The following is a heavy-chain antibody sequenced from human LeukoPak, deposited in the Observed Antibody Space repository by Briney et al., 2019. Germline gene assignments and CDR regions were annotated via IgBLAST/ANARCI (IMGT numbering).Heavy chain of an antibody. CDR2: ISSTGFST. CDR1: GFTFTTYA. V-gene: IGHV3-64*01. Sequence: PGGSLGLSCAASGFTFTTYAMHWVRQAPGRGLEFVSGISSTGFSTIYGNSVRGRFTISRDNSKSTLYLQVGSLRPEDTAVYYCARGSSSGSYYPPVFEYWGQGSLLTVSS. J-gene: IGHJ4*02. CDR3: ARGSSSGSYYPPVFEY. D-gene: IGHD3-10*01.